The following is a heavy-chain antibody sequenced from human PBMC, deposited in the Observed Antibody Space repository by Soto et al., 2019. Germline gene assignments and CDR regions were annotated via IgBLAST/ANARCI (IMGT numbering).Heavy chain of an antibody. CDR1: GFTFGDYA. Sequence: GGSLRLSCTASGFTFGDYAMSWVRQAPGKGLEWVGFIRSKAYGGTTEYAASVKGRFTISRDDSKNIAYLQLNNLHTEDTGVYYCTRAPLRCSGGSCYSADSWGRGTQVTVSS. CDR3: TRAPLRCSGGSCYSADS. J-gene: IGHJ4*02. D-gene: IGHD2-15*01. V-gene: IGHV3-49*04. CDR2: IRSKAYGGTT.